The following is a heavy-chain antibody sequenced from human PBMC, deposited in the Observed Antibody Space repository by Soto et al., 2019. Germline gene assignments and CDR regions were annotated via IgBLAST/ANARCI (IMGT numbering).Heavy chain of an antibody. D-gene: IGHD5-18*01. CDR1: GCTLISYW. Sequence: GGSLRLSCAVSGCTLISYWMRWVRQAPEKGLVWVSRISSDGSRTTYADSVKGRFTISRDDAKNTLYLQMNSLRAEDTAVYYCARGYSYSLDYWGQGALVTVSS. V-gene: IGHV3-74*01. CDR2: ISSDGSRT. J-gene: IGHJ4*02. CDR3: ARGYSYSLDY.